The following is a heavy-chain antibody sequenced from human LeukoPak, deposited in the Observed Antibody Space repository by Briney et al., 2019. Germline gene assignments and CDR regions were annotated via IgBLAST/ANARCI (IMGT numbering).Heavy chain of an antibody. V-gene: IGHV3-48*01. D-gene: IGHD4-11*01. CDR3: AKDYRDAFDI. J-gene: IGHJ3*02. CDR2: ISGGSGII. Sequence: GGSLRLSCAASGFTFNTYTMNWVRQAPGKGLEWVSYISGGSGIIDYADSVRGRFTISRDNAKNSLYLQMNSLRAEDTAVYYCAKDYRDAFDIWGQGTMVTVSS. CDR1: GFTFNTYT.